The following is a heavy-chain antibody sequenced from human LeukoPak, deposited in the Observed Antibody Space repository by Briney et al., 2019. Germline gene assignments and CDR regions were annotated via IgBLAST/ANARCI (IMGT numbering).Heavy chain of an antibody. D-gene: IGHD3-9*01. CDR2: ISAYNGNT. J-gene: IGHJ3*02. Sequence: ASVKVSCEASGYTFTSYGISWVRQAPGQGGEGMGWISAYNGNTNYSQKLQGGVTMNTDTSTSTDYMELRSLRSEDTAVYYCARVKLYYDILTGYYHADAFDIWGQGTMVTVSS. CDR1: GYTFTSYG. CDR3: ARVKLYYDILTGYYHADAFDI. V-gene: IGHV1-18*01.